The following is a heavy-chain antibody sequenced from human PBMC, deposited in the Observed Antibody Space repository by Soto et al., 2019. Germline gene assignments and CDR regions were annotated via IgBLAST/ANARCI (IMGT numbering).Heavy chain of an antibody. Sequence: QVQLVESGGGLVKPGGSLRLSCAASGFSFSDSYMSWVRQAPGKGLEWVAYISGSSGYTGYADSVKGRFTISRDNAKNSLYLQMNSLRVEDTAVYYCARDRGWYWPPDVWGQGTTVTVSS. CDR2: ISGSSGYT. D-gene: IGHD2-15*01. V-gene: IGHV3-11*06. J-gene: IGHJ6*02. CDR1: GFSFSDSY. CDR3: ARDRGWYWPPDV.